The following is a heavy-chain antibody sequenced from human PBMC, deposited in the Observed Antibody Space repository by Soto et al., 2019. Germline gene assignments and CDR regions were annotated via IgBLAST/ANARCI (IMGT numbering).Heavy chain of an antibody. CDR2: TYYRSKWYN. CDR1: GDSVSSNSAA. D-gene: IGHD2-2*01. V-gene: IGHV6-1*01. CDR3: ARDRGPPAGMTAFGYYYYYMDF. Sequence: SQTLSLTCAISGDSVSSNSAAWNWIRQSPSRGLEWLGRTYYRSKWYNDYAVSVKSRITINPDTSKNQFSLQLNSVTPEDTAVYYCARDRGPPAGMTAFGYYYYYMDFWGKGTTVTVSS. J-gene: IGHJ6*03.